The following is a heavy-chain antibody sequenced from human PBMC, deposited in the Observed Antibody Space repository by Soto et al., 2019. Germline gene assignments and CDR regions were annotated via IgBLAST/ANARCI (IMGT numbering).Heavy chain of an antibody. CDR2: INPSGGST. D-gene: IGHD2-8*01. Sequence: QVQLVQSGAEVKKPGASVKISCKASGYTFTSYYMHWVRQAPGQGLEWMGIINPSGGSTNYEQKLQGRVAMTRETSTSTVYMELNSLRSEDTAVYYCARPPYPGCINAVCYPLDYWGQGTLVTVSS. CDR1: GYTFTSYY. J-gene: IGHJ4*02. V-gene: IGHV1-46*01. CDR3: ARPPYPGCINAVCYPLDY.